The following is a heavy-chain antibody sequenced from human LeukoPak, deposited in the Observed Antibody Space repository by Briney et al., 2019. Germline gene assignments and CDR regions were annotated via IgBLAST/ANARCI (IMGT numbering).Heavy chain of an antibody. J-gene: IGHJ4*02. CDR1: GGSISSSSYY. CDR2: IYYSGST. D-gene: IGHD6-13*01. V-gene: IGHV4-39*01. Sequence: PSETLSLTCTVSGGSISSSSYYWGWIRQPPGKGLEWIGSIYYSGSTYYNPSLKSRVTISVDTSKNQFSLKLSSVTAADTAVYYCARSTAARFGTWGQGTLVTVSS. CDR3: ARSTAARFGT.